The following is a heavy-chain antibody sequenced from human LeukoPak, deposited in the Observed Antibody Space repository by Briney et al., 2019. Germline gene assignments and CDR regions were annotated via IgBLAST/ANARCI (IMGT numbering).Heavy chain of an antibody. CDR3: AKDMGGSGRNWASNWFDP. CDR2: ISGDGGSS. D-gene: IGHD1-26*01. V-gene: IGHV3-43*02. CDR1: GFTFGDYP. Sequence: GGSLRLSCAASGFTFGDYPMHWVRQAPGKGLDWVSLISGDGGSSFQADSVRGRFTISRDNSKNSLYLQVNSLRSEDTALYYCAKDMGGSGRNWASNWFDPWGQGTLVTVSS. J-gene: IGHJ5*02.